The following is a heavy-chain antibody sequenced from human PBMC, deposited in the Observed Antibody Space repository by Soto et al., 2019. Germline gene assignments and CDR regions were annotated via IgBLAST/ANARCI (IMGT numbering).Heavy chain of an antibody. CDR3: AREYCSSTNCYFDY. CDR2: INSDGSST. CDR1: GFTFTSFW. V-gene: IGHV3-74*01. J-gene: IGHJ4*02. Sequence: PGGSLRLSCAAPGFTFTSFWVHWVPPTPGKGLVWVSRINSDGSSTSYADSVKGRFTISRDNAKNTLYLQMNSLRAEDTAVYYCAREYCSSTNCYFDYWGQGTLVTVSS. D-gene: IGHD2-2*01.